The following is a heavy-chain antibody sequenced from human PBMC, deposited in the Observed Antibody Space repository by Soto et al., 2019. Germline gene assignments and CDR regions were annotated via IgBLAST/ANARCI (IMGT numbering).Heavy chain of an antibody. J-gene: IGHJ6*02. V-gene: IGHV4-30-2*01. CDR1: GGSISSGGYS. Sequence: SETLSLTCAVSGGSISSGGYSWSWIRQPPGKGLGWIGYIYHSGSTYYNPSLKSRVTISVDRSKNQFSLKLSSVTAADTAVYYCARGPGGTYYYYGMDVWGQGTTVTVSS. CDR3: ARGPGGTYYYYGMDV. CDR2: IYHSGST. D-gene: IGHD2-15*01.